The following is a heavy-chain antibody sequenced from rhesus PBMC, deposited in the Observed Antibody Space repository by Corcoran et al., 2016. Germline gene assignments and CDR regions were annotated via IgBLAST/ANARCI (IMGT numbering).Heavy chain of an antibody. D-gene: IGHD2-21*01. CDR3: AKDYWP. Sequence: ELQLVESGGGLAKPGGSLRLSCAASGFTFCSYAMLWVRQAPGKGVEWVSDISRGGSKYYADSGKGRFTISRDKAKNTLSLQMNSLRAEDTAVYYCAKDYWPWGRGVLVTVSS. CDR2: ISRGGSK. V-gene: IGHV3-103*01. J-gene: IGHJ5-2*02. CDR1: GFTFCSYA.